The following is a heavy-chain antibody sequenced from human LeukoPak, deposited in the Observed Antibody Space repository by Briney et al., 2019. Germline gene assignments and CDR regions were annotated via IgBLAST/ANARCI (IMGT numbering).Heavy chain of an antibody. J-gene: IGHJ4*02. V-gene: IGHV3-23*01. CDR1: GFTFSSYA. D-gene: IGHD5-24*01. CDR2: ISGSGGST. Sequence: PGGSLRLSCAASGFTFSSYAMNWVRQAPGKGLEWVSAISGSGGSTYYADSVKGRFTISRDNSKNILYLQMSSLRAEDTAVYYCARDPHGYNSYFDYWGQGTLVTVSS. CDR3: ARDPHGYNSYFDY.